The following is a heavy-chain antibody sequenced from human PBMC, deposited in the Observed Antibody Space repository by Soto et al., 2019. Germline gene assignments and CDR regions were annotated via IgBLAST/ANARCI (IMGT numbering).Heavy chain of an antibody. J-gene: IGHJ4*02. V-gene: IGHV1-69*18. D-gene: IGHD6-19*01. CDR2: IVPIFETS. CDR3: VVMGNVAVSNPRSFDY. Sequence: QVQLVQSGAEVKKPGSSVKVSCKASGATFSGYAINWVRQAPGQGLEWLGRIVPIFETSNYAERFQGRVATTADESTTTVYMELTNLTHEDTAVYYCVVMGNVAVSNPRSFDYWGQGAQVTVSS. CDR1: GATFSGYA.